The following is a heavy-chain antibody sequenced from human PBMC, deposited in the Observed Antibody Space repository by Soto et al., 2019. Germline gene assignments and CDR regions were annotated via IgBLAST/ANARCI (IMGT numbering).Heavy chain of an antibody. V-gene: IGHV1-18*01. D-gene: IGHD3-10*01. Sequence: QVQLVQSGAEVKKPGASVKVSCKASGYTFTNYGVSWVRQAPEQGLEWMGWISAYSGNTNYAQKFKGRVTVTTDTSTSTASMEVRSLKSDDTAVYYCARGSRVGNGSGSYGMDVWGHGTTVTVAS. J-gene: IGHJ6*02. CDR1: GYTFTNYG. CDR3: ARGSRVGNGSGSYGMDV. CDR2: ISAYSGNT.